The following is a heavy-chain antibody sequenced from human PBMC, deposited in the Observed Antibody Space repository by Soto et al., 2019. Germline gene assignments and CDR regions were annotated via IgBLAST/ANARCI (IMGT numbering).Heavy chain of an antibody. V-gene: IGHV1-18*01. D-gene: IGHD2-2*01. CDR2: ISAYNGNT. CDR1: GYTFTSYG. CDR3: AKDHVGSTSLDCCDYYMDV. Sequence: ASVKVSCKASGYTFTSYGISWVRQAPGQGLEWMGWISAYNGNTNYAQKLQGRVTMTTDTSTSTAYMELRSLRSDDTAVYYCAKDHVGSTSLDCCDYYMDVWGKGTTVTVSS. J-gene: IGHJ6*03.